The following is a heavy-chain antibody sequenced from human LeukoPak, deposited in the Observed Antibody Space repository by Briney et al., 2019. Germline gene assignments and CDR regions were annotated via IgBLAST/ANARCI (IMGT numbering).Heavy chain of an antibody. CDR1: GFTVSSNY. J-gene: IGHJ1*01. CDR2: IYSGGNT. V-gene: IGHV3-53*01. CDR3: ASGYCSGGHCYSVYFQH. D-gene: IGHD2-15*01. Sequence: GGSLRLSCAASGFTVSSNYMSWVRQAPGKRLEWVSVIYSGGNTYYADSVKGRFAISRDNSKNTLYLQMNSLRAEDTAVYYCASGYCSGGHCYSVYFQHWGQGTLVTVSS.